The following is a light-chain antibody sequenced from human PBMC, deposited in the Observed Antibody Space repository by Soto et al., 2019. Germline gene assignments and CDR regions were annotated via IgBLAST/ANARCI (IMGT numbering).Light chain of an antibody. CDR2: DAS. CDR1: QSVSSY. CDR3: QQRSNWPPT. Sequence: EIVLTQSPATLSLSPGERATLSCRASQSVSSYLAWYQQKPGQAPRLLIYDASNRATGIPARFSGSGSGTDFTLTISSLEPEAFAVYYCQQRSNWPPTFGGGTKVEIK. V-gene: IGKV3-11*01. J-gene: IGKJ4*01.